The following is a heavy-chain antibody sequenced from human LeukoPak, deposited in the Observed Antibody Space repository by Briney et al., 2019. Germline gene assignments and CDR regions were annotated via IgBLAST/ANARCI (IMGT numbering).Heavy chain of an antibody. CDR2: INPSGGNT. V-gene: IGHV1-46*01. CDR1: GYTFTSYY. J-gene: IGHJ6*03. Sequence: ASVKVSCKASGYTFTSYYMHWVRQAPGQGLEWMGIINPSGGNTGYAQKFQGRVTMTRNTSISTAYMELSSLRSEDTAVYYCARVLNAAAGYYYYYYMDVWGKGTTVTISS. D-gene: IGHD6-13*01. CDR3: ARVLNAAAGYYYYYYMDV.